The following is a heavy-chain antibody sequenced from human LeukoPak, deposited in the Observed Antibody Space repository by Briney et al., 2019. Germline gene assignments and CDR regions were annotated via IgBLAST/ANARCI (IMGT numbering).Heavy chain of an antibody. CDR2: ISTSSSIV. D-gene: IGHD6-13*01. Sequence: GGSLGLSCAASGFTFSDYSMNWVRQAPGKGLEWVSYISTSSSIVYYADSVKGRFTISRDNAKKSLYLQMNSLRDDDTGVYYCARGAAAADHWGQGTPVTVSS. CDR3: ARGAAAADH. CDR1: GFTFSDYS. J-gene: IGHJ4*02. V-gene: IGHV3-48*02.